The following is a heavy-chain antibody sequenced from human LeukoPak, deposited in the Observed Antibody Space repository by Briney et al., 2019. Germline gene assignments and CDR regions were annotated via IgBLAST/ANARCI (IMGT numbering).Heavy chain of an antibody. CDR2: TCYRSKWYN. Sequence: SQTLSLTFAISGDSVSSNSVTWNWIRQSPSRGLEWLGRTCYRSKWYNDSAVSVKSRITINPDTSKNQFSLQLSSVTPEDTAVYYCARAAIDTSGYYSFDYWGQGTLVTVSS. CDR3: ARAAIDTSGYYSFDY. V-gene: IGHV6-1*01. CDR1: GDSVSSNSVT. D-gene: IGHD3-22*01. J-gene: IGHJ4*02.